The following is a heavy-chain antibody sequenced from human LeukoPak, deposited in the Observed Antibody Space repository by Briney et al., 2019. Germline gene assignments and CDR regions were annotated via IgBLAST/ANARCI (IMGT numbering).Heavy chain of an antibody. V-gene: IGHV4-59*08. Sequence: SETLSLTCTVSGGSFSGYYWSWIRQPPGEGLEWIGYIYYSGSANYNPSLRSRVIILVDTSKNQFSLKLSSVTAADTAVYYCARGTVTTSMKAFDIWGQGTMVTVSS. J-gene: IGHJ3*02. CDR1: GGSFSGYY. D-gene: IGHD4-17*01. CDR3: ARGTVTTSMKAFDI. CDR2: IYYSGSA.